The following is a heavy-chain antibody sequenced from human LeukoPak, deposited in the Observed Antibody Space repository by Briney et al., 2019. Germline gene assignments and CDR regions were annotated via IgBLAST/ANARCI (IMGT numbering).Heavy chain of an antibody. D-gene: IGHD4-11*01. CDR2: ISSSSSIM. J-gene: IGHJ4*02. CDR1: GFTFSSFS. V-gene: IGHV3-48*02. Sequence: GGSLRLSCVASGFTFSSFSMNWVRQAPGKGLEWVSYISSSSSIMFFADSVKGRFTISRDNAKNSLYLQMNSLRDEDTAVYYCARDLISGHYTFDHWGQGTLVTVSS. CDR3: ARDLISGHYTFDH.